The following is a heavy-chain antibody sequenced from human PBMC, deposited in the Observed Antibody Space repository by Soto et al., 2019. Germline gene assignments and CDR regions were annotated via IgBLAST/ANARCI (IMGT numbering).Heavy chain of an antibody. CDR2: INHSGST. J-gene: IGHJ6*02. D-gene: IGHD3-9*01. Sequence: QVQLQQWGAGLLKPSETLSLTCAVYGGSFSGYYWSWIRQPPGKGLEWIGEINHSGSTNYNPSLQTRVTSSADPSTTQFSLQLSSVTAADTSVYYCARGYELWTVYGLYVWGQGTTVTVSS. CDR3: ARGYELWTVYGLYV. V-gene: IGHV4-34*01. CDR1: GGSFSGYY.